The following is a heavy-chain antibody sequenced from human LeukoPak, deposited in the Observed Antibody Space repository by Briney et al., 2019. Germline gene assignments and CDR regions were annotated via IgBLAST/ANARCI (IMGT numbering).Heavy chain of an antibody. J-gene: IGHJ4*02. Sequence: PGGSLRLSCAASGFIFDDYGVSWVRQAPGKGLEWVSGINWNGGSTGYADSVKGRFTISRDNAKNSLYLQMNSLRAEDTALYYCARGDPYSSSSGFGYWGQGTLVTVSS. CDR2: INWNGGST. CDR3: ARGDPYSSSSGFGY. V-gene: IGHV3-20*04. D-gene: IGHD6-19*01. CDR1: GFIFDDYG.